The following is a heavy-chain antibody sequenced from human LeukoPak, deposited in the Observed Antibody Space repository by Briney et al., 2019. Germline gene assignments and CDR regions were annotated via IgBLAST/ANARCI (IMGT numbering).Heavy chain of an antibody. D-gene: IGHD2-21*02. CDR2: ISGNGDTT. CDR1: GFTFKNSA. Sequence: GGSLRLSCAAPGFTFKNSAMTWVRQAPGKGLEWVSTISGNGDTTFYADSVKGRFTISRDNSKNTPYLQMNSLRAGDTAVYYCAREAGAYCGGDCYSHHDAFDIWGQGTMVTVSS. V-gene: IGHV3-23*01. CDR3: AREAGAYCGGDCYSHHDAFDI. J-gene: IGHJ3*02.